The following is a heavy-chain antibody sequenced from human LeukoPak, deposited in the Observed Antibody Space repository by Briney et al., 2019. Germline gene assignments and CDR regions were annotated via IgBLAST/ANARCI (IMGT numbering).Heavy chain of an antibody. D-gene: IGHD5-18*01. J-gene: IGHJ3*02. CDR1: GGSISSYY. CDR3: ARDGRYSYGWGAFDI. V-gene: IGHV4-59*01. CDR2: IYYSGST. Sequence: SETLSLTCTVSGGSISSYYWSWIRQPPGKGLEWIGYIYYSGSTNYNPSLKSRVTISVDTSKNQFSLKLSSVTAADTAVYYCARDGRYSYGWGAFDIWGQGTMVTVSS.